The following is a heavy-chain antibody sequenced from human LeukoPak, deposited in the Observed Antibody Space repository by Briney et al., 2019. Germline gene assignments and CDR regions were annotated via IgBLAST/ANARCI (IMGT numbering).Heavy chain of an antibody. CDR3: ARDLLAPGIAVAGTGISLNY. CDR1: GGTFSSYA. D-gene: IGHD6-19*01. CDR2: IIPIFGTA. V-gene: IGHV1-69*13. J-gene: IGHJ4*02. Sequence: SVKVSCKASGGTFSSYAISWVRQAPGQGLEWMGGIIPIFGTANYAQKFQGRVTITADESTSTVYMELSSLRSEDTAVYYCARDLLAPGIAVAGTGISLNYWGQGTLVTVSS.